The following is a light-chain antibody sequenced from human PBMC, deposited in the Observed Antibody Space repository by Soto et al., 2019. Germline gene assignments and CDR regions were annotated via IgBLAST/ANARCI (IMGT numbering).Light chain of an antibody. J-gene: IGLJ3*02. CDR1: RSNIGNNA. Sequence: QSVLTQPPSVSAAPGQKVTVSYSGSRSNIGNNAVAWYQHLPGTAPKLLIYDNDKRPSGISDRFSASKSGTSATLAITGLQTGDEADYYCETWDSSLSAGVFGGGTKLTVL. V-gene: IGLV1-51*01. CDR2: DND. CDR3: ETWDSSLSAGV.